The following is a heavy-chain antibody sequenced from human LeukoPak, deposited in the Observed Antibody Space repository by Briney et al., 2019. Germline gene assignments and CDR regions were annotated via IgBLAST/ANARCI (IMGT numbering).Heavy chain of an antibody. CDR2: SRNKVNSYTT. V-gene: IGHV3-72*01. Sequence: GGSLRLSCAASGFSFSDHYMDWVRQAPGKGLQWVARSRNKVNSYTTEYAASVKGRFTISRDGSKNSLYLQMNSLRPEDTAVYYCARGRTAHYYYAMDVWGQGTTVTASS. CDR3: ARGRTAHYYYAMDV. CDR1: GFSFSDHY. D-gene: IGHD3-10*01. J-gene: IGHJ6*02.